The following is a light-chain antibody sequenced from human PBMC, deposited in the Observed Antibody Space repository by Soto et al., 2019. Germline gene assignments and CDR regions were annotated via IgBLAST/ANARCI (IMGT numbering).Light chain of an antibody. Sequence: EIVLTQSPGTLSLSPGESATLSCRASQSVTNNYLAWYQQKPGQAPRLLIADASRRATGIPDRFSGSGSGTEFTLTISRLEPEDFAVYYCQQCASSPLTFGQGTKVEMK. V-gene: IGKV3-20*01. J-gene: IGKJ1*01. CDR1: QSVTNNY. CDR2: DAS. CDR3: QQCASSPLT.